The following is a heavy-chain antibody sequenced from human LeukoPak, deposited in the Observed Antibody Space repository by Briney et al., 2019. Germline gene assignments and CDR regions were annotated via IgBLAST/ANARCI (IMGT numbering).Heavy chain of an antibody. V-gene: IGHV3-53*01. Sequence: GSLRLSCAASGFTVSSNYMSWVRPAPGKGLGWVSVIYSGGSTYYADSVKGRFTISRDNSKNTLYLQMNSRRAEDTAVYYCAKDYAQRWLQLHPFDYWGQGTLVTVSS. CDR2: IYSGGST. CDR3: AKDYAQRWLQLHPFDY. J-gene: IGHJ4*02. D-gene: IGHD5-24*01. CDR1: GFTVSSNY.